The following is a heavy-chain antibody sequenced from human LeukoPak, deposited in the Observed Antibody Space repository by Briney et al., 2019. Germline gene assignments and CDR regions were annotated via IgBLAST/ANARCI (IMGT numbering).Heavy chain of an antibody. D-gene: IGHD2-15*01. CDR1: GFTFNTYA. CDR2: MSGSGGRT. Sequence: QPGGSLRLSCAASGFTFNTYAMSWVRQAPGKGLEWVSAMSGSGGRTYYADSVKGRFTISRDNSKNTLYPQMNSLRAEDTAVYYCAKWGCSGGSCYPFDYWGQGTLVTVSS. J-gene: IGHJ4*02. V-gene: IGHV3-23*01. CDR3: AKWGCSGGSCYPFDY.